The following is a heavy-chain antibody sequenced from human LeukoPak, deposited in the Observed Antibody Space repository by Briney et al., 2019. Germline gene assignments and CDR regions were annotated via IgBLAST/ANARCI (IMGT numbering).Heavy chain of an antibody. V-gene: IGHV4-34*01. CDR1: GGSFSGYY. Sequence: NTSETLSLTCAVYGGSFSGYYWSWIRQPPGKGLEWIGEINHSGSTNYNPSLKSRVTISVDTSKNQFSLKLSSVTAADTAVYYCARRVRPTTMVRGVPYYYYYYMDVWGKGTTVTISS. D-gene: IGHD3-10*01. J-gene: IGHJ6*03. CDR2: INHSGST. CDR3: ARRVRPTTMVRGVPYYYYYYMDV.